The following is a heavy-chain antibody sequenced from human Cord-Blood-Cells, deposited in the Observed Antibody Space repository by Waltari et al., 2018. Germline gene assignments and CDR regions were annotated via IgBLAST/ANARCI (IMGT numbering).Heavy chain of an antibody. CDR3: ARVKSSSSFAFDI. CDR2: ISSSSSYI. V-gene: IGHV3-21*01. D-gene: IGHD6-6*01. CDR1: GLTFSSYR. Sequence: EVQLVESGGGLVKHGGSLRLSCAASGLTFSSYRMNWVRQAPGKGLEWVSSISSSSSYIYYADSVKGRFTISRDNAKNSLYLQMNSLRAEDTAVYYCARVKSSSSFAFDIWGQGTMVTVSS. J-gene: IGHJ3*02.